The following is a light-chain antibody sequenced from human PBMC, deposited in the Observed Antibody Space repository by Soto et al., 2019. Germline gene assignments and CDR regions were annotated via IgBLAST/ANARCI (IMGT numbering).Light chain of an antibody. V-gene: IGKV1-9*01. CDR2: AAS. CDR3: QQFNSYPRT. Sequence: DIQLTQSPSLLSASVGDRVTITCRASQGISSFLAWYQQKPGTAPNLLIYAASTLQSRVPSRFSGSGSGTEFTLTISSLQPEDFATYYCQQFNSYPRTFGHGTKVDIK. J-gene: IGKJ1*01. CDR1: QGISSF.